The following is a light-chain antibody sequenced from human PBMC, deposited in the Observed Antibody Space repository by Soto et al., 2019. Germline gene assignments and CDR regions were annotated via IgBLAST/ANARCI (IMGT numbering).Light chain of an antibody. Sequence: EIVLTQSPGTLSLSPGERATLSCRASQSVSSSYLAWYQQKPGQAPRPLIYGASRRAIGIPDRFSGSGSGTSFTLPISRREAEDFAVDYCQQYGSSPWTFGQGTKVEIK. CDR2: GAS. J-gene: IGKJ1*01. CDR1: QSVSSSY. CDR3: QQYGSSPWT. V-gene: IGKV3-20*01.